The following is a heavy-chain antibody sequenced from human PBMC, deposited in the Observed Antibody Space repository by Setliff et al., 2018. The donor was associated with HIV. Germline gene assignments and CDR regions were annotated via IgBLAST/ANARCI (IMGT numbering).Heavy chain of an antibody. CDR2: ITPISGTA. Sequence: ASVKVSCKASGYSFTGYYMHWVRQAPGQGLEWMGGITPISGTANYAQKFQGRVTIAADEFTSTAYMELSSLRVEDTAVYYCARSVPDSAYRPTDYWGQGTQVTVSS. V-gene: IGHV1-69*13. D-gene: IGHD3-22*01. CDR1: GYSFTGYY. CDR3: ARSVPDSAYRPTDY. J-gene: IGHJ4*02.